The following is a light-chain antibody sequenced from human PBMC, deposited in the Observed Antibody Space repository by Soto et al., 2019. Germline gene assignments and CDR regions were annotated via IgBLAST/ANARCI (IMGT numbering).Light chain of an antibody. J-gene: IGKJ4*01. Sequence: DIQMTQSPSSLSASVGDRVTITCRASQTISNYLNWYQQKXGXXXKXXXXAXXSLQSGVPSRFSGSGSGTDFTLTISSLQPEDFATYYCQQCYSSPLTFGGGTKVESK. CDR1: QTISNY. V-gene: IGKV1-39*01. CDR3: QQCYSSPLT. CDR2: AXX.